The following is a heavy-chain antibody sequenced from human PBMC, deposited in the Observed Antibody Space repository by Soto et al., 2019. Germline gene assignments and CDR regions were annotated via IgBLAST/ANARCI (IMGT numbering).Heavy chain of an antibody. CDR2: IYWDDDK. CDR1: GFSLTTRGVG. J-gene: IGHJ6*03. D-gene: IGHD3-10*01. Sequence: QITLKESGPTLVKPTQTLTLTCTFSGFSLTTRGVGVGWIRQPPGKALEWLALIYWDDDKRCSPSLKSRLTITKDTSKNQVVLTLTNMDPVDTATYYCAHVPGSGQLLYSYYYYMDVWGKGATVAVS. CDR3: AHVPGSGQLLYSYYYYMDV. V-gene: IGHV2-5*02.